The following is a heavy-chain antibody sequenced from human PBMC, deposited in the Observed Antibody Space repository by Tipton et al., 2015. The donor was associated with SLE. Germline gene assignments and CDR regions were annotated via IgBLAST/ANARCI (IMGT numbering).Heavy chain of an antibody. CDR1: GGSISSYY. J-gene: IGHJ4*02. CDR3: ARGELYSGASLYYFEY. Sequence: TLSLTCTVSGGSISSYYWSWIRQPPGKGLEWIGYIYYSGITSYNPSLKSRVTISVGTSKNQFSLKLSSVTAADTAVYFCARGELYSGASLYYFEYWGQGTLVTVSS. V-gene: IGHV4-59*01. CDR2: IYYSGIT. D-gene: IGHD1-7*01.